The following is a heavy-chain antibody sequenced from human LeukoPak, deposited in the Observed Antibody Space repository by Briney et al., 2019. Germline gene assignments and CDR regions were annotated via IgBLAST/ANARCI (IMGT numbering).Heavy chain of an antibody. J-gene: IGHJ4*02. CDR2: ISGSGGST. CDR3: AKDAYYGSGSYYNVLYYFDY. V-gene: IGHV3-23*01. CDR1: GFTFRSYA. Sequence: GGSLRLSCAASGFTFRSYAMNWVRQAPGKGLEWVSDISGSGGSTFYADSVKGRFIVSRDNSKNTLYLQMNSLRAEDTAVYYCAKDAYYGSGSYYNVLYYFDYWGQGTLVTVSS. D-gene: IGHD3-10*01.